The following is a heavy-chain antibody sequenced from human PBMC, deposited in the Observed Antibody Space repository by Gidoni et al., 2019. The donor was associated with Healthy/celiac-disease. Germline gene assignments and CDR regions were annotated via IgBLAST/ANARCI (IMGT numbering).Heavy chain of an antibody. J-gene: IGHJ4*02. CDR1: GGSVSGYS. D-gene: IGHD2-15*01. Sequence: QVQLQQWGAGLLTPSETLSLTCAVYGGSVSGYSWSWIRQPPGKGLEWIGEINHSGSTNYNPSLKSRVTISVDTSKNQFSLKLSSVTAADTAVYYCAREGPCSGGSCYSLAYWGQGTLVTVSS. CDR2: INHSGST. CDR3: AREGPCSGGSCYSLAY. V-gene: IGHV4-34*01.